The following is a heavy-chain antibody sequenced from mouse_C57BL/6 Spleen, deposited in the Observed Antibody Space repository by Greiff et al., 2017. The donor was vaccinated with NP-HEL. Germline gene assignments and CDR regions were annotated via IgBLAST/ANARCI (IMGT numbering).Heavy chain of an antibody. Sequence: VMLVESGAELVKPGASVKISCKASGYAFSSYWMNWVKQRPGKGLEWIGQIYPGDGDTNYNGKFKGKATLTADKSSSTAYMQLSSLTSEDSAVYFCARPYYYGSSGYAMDYWGQGTSVTVSS. V-gene: IGHV1-80*01. CDR3: ARPYYYGSSGYAMDY. J-gene: IGHJ4*01. CDR2: IYPGDGDT. D-gene: IGHD1-1*01. CDR1: GYAFSSYW.